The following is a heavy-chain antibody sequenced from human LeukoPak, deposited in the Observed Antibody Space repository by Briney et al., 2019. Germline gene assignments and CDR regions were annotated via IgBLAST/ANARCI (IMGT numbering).Heavy chain of an antibody. Sequence: GSVTVSCKASGHTFTAYYMFWVRQAPGQGVEWMGWINPSSGGTNYAPTFQGRVTMTRDTSISTAYMELSSLRSDDTAVYFCATYYSDTSARDWGQGTLVTVSS. J-gene: IGHJ4*02. CDR3: ATYYSDTSARD. D-gene: IGHD3-10*01. CDR1: GHTFTAYY. CDR2: INPSSGGT. V-gene: IGHV1-2*02.